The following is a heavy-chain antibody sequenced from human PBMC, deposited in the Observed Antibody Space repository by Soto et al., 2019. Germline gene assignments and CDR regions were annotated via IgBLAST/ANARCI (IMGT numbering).Heavy chain of an antibody. Sequence: QVQLQESGPGLVKPSGTLSLTCADSGGSISSSNWWNWVRQPPGKGLEWIGEIYHSGSTNYNPSLKSRVTISVDKSKNHFSLKLSSVTAADTAVYYCARGGGPTTPHYPFDYWGQGTLVTVSS. CDR1: GGSISSSNW. J-gene: IGHJ4*02. V-gene: IGHV4-4*02. D-gene: IGHD1-26*01. CDR2: IYHSGST. CDR3: ARGGGPTTPHYPFDY.